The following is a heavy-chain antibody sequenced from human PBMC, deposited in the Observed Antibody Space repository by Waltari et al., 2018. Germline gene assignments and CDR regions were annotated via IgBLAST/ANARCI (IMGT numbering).Heavy chain of an antibody. CDR3: ARVGRIAARRPHWWFDP. Sequence: QVQLVQSGAEVTKPGASVKVSCNASGYPFTGYHMPWVPHAPRQGLEWMGWINPNSGGTNYAQKFQGRVTMTRDTSISTAYMELSRLRSDDTAVYYCARVGRIAARRPHWWFDPWGQGTLVTVSS. D-gene: IGHD6-6*01. CDR2: INPNSGGT. CDR1: GYPFTGYH. V-gene: IGHV1-2*02. J-gene: IGHJ5*02.